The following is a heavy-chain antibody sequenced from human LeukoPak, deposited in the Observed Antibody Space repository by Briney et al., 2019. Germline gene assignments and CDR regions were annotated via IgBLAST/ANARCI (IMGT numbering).Heavy chain of an antibody. Sequence: SETLSLTCTVSGGSISSSSYYWGWIRQPAGKGLEWIGRIYTSGSTNYNPSLKSRVTISVDTSKNQFSLKLSSVTAADTAVYYCARGARQWLVPNWFDPWGQGTLVTVSS. J-gene: IGHJ5*02. CDR1: GGSISSSSYY. V-gene: IGHV4-61*02. CDR3: ARGARQWLVPNWFDP. CDR2: IYTSGST. D-gene: IGHD6-19*01.